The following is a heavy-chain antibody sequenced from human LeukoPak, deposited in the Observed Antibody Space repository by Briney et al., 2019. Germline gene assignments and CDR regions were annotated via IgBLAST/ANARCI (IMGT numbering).Heavy chain of an antibody. J-gene: IGHJ3*02. Sequence: GESLQISFKGSGYSFTSYWIGWVRQMPGKGLEWMGIIYPGDSDTRYSPSFQGQVTISADKSISTAYLQWSSLKASDTAMYYCARGPLVSRPQGAFDIWGQGTMVTVSS. CDR2: IYPGDSDT. CDR1: GYSFTSYW. D-gene: IGHD6-6*01. V-gene: IGHV5-51*01. CDR3: ARGPLVSRPQGAFDI.